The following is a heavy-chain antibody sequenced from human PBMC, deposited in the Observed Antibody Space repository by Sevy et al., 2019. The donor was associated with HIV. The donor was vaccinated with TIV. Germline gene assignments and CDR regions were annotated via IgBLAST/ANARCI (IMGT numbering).Heavy chain of an antibody. CDR3: AKVNRPATMSNSSYYYYYGMDV. Sequence: GGSLRLSCAASGFSFGDYAMHWVRQAPGKGLEWVSGISWNSVSLDYADSLKVRFTISRDKAKYYLFLEMNRLSSEDTALYYCAKVNRPATMSNSSYYYYYGMDVWGQGTTVTVSS. V-gene: IGHV3-9*01. J-gene: IGHJ6*01. CDR1: GFSFGDYA. D-gene: IGHD6-6*01. CDR2: ISWNSVSL.